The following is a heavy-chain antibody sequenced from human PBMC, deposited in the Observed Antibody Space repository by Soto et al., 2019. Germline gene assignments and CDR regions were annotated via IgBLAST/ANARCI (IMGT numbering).Heavy chain of an antibody. J-gene: IGHJ5*02. CDR3: ASDIWYCSGGSCTRLRCFDP. CDR1: GFTFRSYS. D-gene: IGHD2-15*01. Sequence: PGWSLRVSCAASGFTFRSYSMNCGRQALGKGLEWVSSISSSSSYIYYVDSVKGRFTISRDNAKNSLYLQMNSLRAEDTTVYYCASDIWYCSGGSCTRLRCFDPW. CDR2: ISSSSSYI. V-gene: IGHV3-21*01.